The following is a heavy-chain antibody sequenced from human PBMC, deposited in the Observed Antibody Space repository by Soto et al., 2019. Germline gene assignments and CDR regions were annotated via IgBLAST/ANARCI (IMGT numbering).Heavy chain of an antibody. CDR2: IYYSGST. CDR3: ARNTPTITLSDH. Sequence: QLQLQESGPGLVKPSETLSLTCTVSCGSISSSSYYWGWIRQPPGKGLEWIGIIYYSGSTYYNPSLTRRVTISVDTSMHKCSTKQCSVAAADTAVYYCARNTPTITLSDHWGQGTMVTVSS. V-gene: IGHV4-39*01. D-gene: IGHD5-12*01. CDR1: CGSISSSSYY. J-gene: IGHJ4*02.